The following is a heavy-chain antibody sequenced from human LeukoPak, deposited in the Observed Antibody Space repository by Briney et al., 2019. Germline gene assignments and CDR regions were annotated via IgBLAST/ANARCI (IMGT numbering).Heavy chain of an antibody. J-gene: IGHJ4*02. Sequence: GASVKVSCKASGYTFTSYGISWVRQAPGQGLEWMGWISAYNGNTNYAQKLQGRVTMTTDTSTSKAYMELRSLRSDDTAVYYCARDPRGRYYYDSSGYSSLDYWGQGTLVTVSS. CDR1: GYTFTSYG. D-gene: IGHD3-22*01. CDR2: ISAYNGNT. CDR3: ARDPRGRYYYDSSGYSSLDY. V-gene: IGHV1-18*01.